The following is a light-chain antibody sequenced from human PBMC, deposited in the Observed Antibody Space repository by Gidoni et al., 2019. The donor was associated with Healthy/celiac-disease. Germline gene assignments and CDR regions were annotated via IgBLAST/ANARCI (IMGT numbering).Light chain of an antibody. Sequence: DIQMTKYPSSLSASVGDRVTITCQASQDISNYLNWYQQKPGKAPKLLIYDASNLETGVPSRFSGSGSGTDFTFTISSLQPEDIATYYCQQYDTLPLTFGGGTKVEIK. J-gene: IGKJ4*01. CDR1: QDISNY. V-gene: IGKV1-33*01. CDR3: QQYDTLPLT. CDR2: DAS.